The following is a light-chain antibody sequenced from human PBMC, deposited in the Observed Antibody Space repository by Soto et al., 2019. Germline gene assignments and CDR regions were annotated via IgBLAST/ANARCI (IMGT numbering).Light chain of an antibody. CDR3: QQYNKWPPLFT. Sequence: EIVMTQSPATLSVSPGESATLSCRASQSVSNHLAWFQQKPGQAPRLLIFGASSRATGVPARFSGSGSGTEFTLTITSLQSEDFAVYYCQQYNKWPPLFTFGPGTKVVV. J-gene: IGKJ3*01. CDR1: QSVSNH. CDR2: GAS. V-gene: IGKV3-15*01.